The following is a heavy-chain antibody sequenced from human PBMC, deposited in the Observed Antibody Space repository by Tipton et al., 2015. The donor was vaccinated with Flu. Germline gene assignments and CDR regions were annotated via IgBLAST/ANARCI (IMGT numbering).Heavy chain of an antibody. J-gene: IGHJ4*02. CDR3: ARVRSYYDSSGYYYAFDY. CDR2: IYTSGST. CDR1: GGSISSGSYY. V-gene: IGHV4-61*02. D-gene: IGHD3-22*01. Sequence: TLSLTCTVSGGSISSGSYYWSWIRQPAGKGLEWIGRIYTSGSTNYNPSLKSRVTISVDTSKNQFSLKLSSVTAADTAEYYCARVRSYYDSSGYYYAFDYWGQGTLVTVSS.